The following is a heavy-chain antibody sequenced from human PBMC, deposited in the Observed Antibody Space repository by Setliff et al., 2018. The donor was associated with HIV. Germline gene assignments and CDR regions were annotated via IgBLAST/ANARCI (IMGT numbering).Heavy chain of an antibody. J-gene: IGHJ4*02. CDR3: AKGRGRCLSGGDCFYTFDS. V-gene: IGHV3-23*01. Sequence: LRLSCAASGFPFNSHAMNWVRQAPAKGLEWVAAIGSSGLNTYYADSLKGRVIISGDNSKNTLYLQMNDLRAEDTAVYYCAKGRGRCLSGGDCFYTFDSWGQGTLVTVSS. D-gene: IGHD2-21*02. CDR1: GFPFNSHA. CDR2: IGSSGLNT.